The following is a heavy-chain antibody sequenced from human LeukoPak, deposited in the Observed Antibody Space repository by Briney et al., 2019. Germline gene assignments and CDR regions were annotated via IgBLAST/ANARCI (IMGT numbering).Heavy chain of an antibody. J-gene: IGHJ5*02. D-gene: IGHD6-13*01. CDR1: GFTFSSYA. CDR3: AKNRGIAAAGTSWFDP. CDR2: ISGSGGST. Sequence: GSLRLSCAASGFTFSSYAMSWVRQAPGKGLEWVSAISGSGGSTYYADSVKGRFTISRDNSKNTLYLQMNSLRAEDTAVYYCAKNRGIAAAGTSWFDPWGQGTLVTVSS. V-gene: IGHV3-23*01.